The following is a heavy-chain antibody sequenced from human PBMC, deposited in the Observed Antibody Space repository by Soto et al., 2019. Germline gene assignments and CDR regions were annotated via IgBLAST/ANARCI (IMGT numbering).Heavy chain of an antibody. D-gene: IGHD1-20*01. CDR2: IKSKTDGGTT. J-gene: IGHJ6*02. V-gene: IGHV3-15*07. Sequence: EVQLVESGGGLVQPGGSLRLSCAASGFTFSNAWMNWVRQAPGKGLEWVGRIKSKTDGGTTDYAAPVKGRFTISRDDSKNTLYLQMNSLKTEDTAVYYCTTAPDNWNDGYYYYGMDVWGQGTTVTVSS. CDR3: TTAPDNWNDGYYYYGMDV. CDR1: GFTFSNAW.